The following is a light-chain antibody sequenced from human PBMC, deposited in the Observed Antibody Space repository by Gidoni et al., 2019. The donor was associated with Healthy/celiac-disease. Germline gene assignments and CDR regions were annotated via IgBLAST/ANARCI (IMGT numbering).Light chain of an antibody. Sequence: SYVLTPPPSVSVAPGKTARITCGGNNIGSKSVHWSQQKPGQAPVLVIYYDSDRPSGIPERFSGSNSGNTATLTISRVEAGDEADYYCQVWDSSSDHWVFGGGTKLTVL. CDR1: NIGSKS. CDR2: YDS. CDR3: QVWDSSSDHWV. V-gene: IGLV3-21*04. J-gene: IGLJ3*02.